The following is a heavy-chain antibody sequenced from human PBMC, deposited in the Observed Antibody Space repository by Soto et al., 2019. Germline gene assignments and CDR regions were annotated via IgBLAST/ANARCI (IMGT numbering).Heavy chain of an antibody. CDR1: GYTFTSYD. J-gene: IGHJ4*02. D-gene: IGHD1-7*01. CDR3: ARGRTTRWLPEGWVLHY. CDR2: MNPNSGNT. V-gene: IGHV1-8*01. Sequence: VASVKVSCKASGYTFTSYDINWVRQATGQGLEWMGWMNPNSGNTGYAQKFQGRVTMTRNTSISTAYMELSSLRSEDTAVYYCARGRTTRWLPEGWVLHYWGQGTLVTVSS.